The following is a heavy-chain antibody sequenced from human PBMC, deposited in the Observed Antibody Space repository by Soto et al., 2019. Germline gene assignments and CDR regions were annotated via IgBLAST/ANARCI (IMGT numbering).Heavy chain of an antibody. J-gene: IGHJ4*02. CDR2: VHKSGGT. CDR3: AGGVEH. V-gene: IGHV4-4*02. CDR1: GGSIHSRDW. Sequence: QVQLQESRPGLVKSSETLSLTCAISGGSIHSRDWRTWVRQPPGKGLEWIGEVHKSGGTNYNPSLKSRVSVELDKSKNQFSLKVSSVTAADTGVYYCAGGVEHWGQGILVTVSS.